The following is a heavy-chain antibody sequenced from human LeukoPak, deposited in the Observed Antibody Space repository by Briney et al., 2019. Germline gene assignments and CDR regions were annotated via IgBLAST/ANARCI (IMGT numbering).Heavy chain of an antibody. V-gene: IGHV4-39*07. CDR2: IYCSGST. Sequence: SETLSLTCTVSGGSISSSSYYWGWIRQPPGKGLEWIGSIYCSGSTYYNPSLKSRVTISVDKSKNQSSLKLSSVTAADTAVYYCARWLDYYGSGSYLTWGQGTLVTVSS. J-gene: IGHJ5*02. CDR3: ARWLDYYGSGSYLT. D-gene: IGHD3-10*01. CDR1: GGSISSSSYY.